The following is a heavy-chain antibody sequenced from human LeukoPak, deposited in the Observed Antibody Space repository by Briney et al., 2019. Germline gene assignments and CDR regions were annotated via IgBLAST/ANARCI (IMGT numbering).Heavy chain of an antibody. CDR3: ARALQLETADI. D-gene: IGHD1-1*01. Sequence: ASVKVSCKASGYTFTGYYMHWVRQAPGQGLEWMGWINPNSGGTNYAQRFQGRVTMTRDTSTTTAYMELSRLRSDDTAVYYCARALQLETADIWGQGTMVTVSS. CDR1: GYTFTGYY. V-gene: IGHV1-2*02. J-gene: IGHJ3*02. CDR2: INPNSGGT.